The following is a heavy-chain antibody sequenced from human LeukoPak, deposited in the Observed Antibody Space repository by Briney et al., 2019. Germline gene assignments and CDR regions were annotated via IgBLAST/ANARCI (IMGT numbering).Heavy chain of an antibody. J-gene: IGHJ4*02. V-gene: IGHV1-69*04. Sequence: ASVKVSCKASGGTFSCYAISWVRQAPGQGLEWMGRIIPILGIANYAQKFQGRVTITADKSTSTAYMELSSLRSEDTAVYYCAREMATMPMDYWGQGTLVTVSS. CDR3: AREMATMPMDY. CDR1: GGTFSCYA. CDR2: IIPILGIA. D-gene: IGHD5-24*01.